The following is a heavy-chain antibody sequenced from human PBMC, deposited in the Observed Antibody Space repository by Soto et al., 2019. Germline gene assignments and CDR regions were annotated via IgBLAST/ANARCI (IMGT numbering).Heavy chain of an antibody. D-gene: IGHD3-10*01. V-gene: IGHV1-69*06. CDR2: IIPIFGTA. Sequence: SVKVSCKASGGTFSSYAISWVRQAPGQGLEWMGGIIPIFGTANYAQKFQGRVTITADKSTSTAYMELSSLRSEDTAVYYCARVPGGRRPSNYYYYGMDVWGQGTTVTAP. CDR3: ARVPGGRRPSNYYYYGMDV. CDR1: GGTFSSYA. J-gene: IGHJ6*02.